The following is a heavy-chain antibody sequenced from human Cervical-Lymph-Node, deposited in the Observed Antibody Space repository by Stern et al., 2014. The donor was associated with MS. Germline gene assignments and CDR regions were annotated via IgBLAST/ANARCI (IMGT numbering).Heavy chain of an antibody. V-gene: IGHV1-46*01. Sequence: QAQLVESAAEVKKPGASVNVSCKASGYIFSQYSMHWVRQAPGNGLEWLGIINRSDGRPIYAQRFQGRVIMTRDTSSNTVYMELSSLSPEDTAVYYCAGEFPWWRRLTHFDFWGQGTLVTVSS. D-gene: IGHD2-15*01. J-gene: IGHJ4*02. CDR3: AGEFPWWRRLTHFDF. CDR2: INRSDGRP. CDR1: GYIFSQYS.